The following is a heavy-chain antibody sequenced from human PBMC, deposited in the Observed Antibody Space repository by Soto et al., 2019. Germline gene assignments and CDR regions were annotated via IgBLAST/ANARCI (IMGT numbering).Heavy chain of an antibody. CDR3: ASGGPPIDY. V-gene: IGHV1-3*05. D-gene: IGHD3-16*01. Sequence: QVQLVQSGAEEKKPGASVKVSCKASGYTFTSYAMHWVRQAPGQRLEWMGWINAGNGNKKHSQKFQGRVTITRDTSARTAYMALSSLTSEDTAVYSCASGGPPIDYWGQGTLVTVSS. J-gene: IGHJ4*02. CDR1: GYTFTSYA. CDR2: INAGNGNK.